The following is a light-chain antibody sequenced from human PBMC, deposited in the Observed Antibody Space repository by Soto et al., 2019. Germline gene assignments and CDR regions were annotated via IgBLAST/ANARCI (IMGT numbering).Light chain of an antibody. J-gene: IGKJ3*01. Sequence: IVMTQSPATLSVPPGERATLSCRASQSVGSNLAWYQQKPGQAPRLVIYGASTRDTGIPARFCGSGSGTEFTLTISSLQSEDFAVYYCQQYYNWPLTFGPGTKVEIK. CDR2: GAS. CDR1: QSVGSN. CDR3: QQYYNWPLT. V-gene: IGKV3-15*01.